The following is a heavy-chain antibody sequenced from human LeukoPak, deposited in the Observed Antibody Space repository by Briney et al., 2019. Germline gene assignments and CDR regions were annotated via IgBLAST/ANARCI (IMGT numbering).Heavy chain of an antibody. J-gene: IGHJ4*02. V-gene: IGHV4-4*07. CDR1: GGAISGYF. D-gene: IGHD5-12*01. CDR3: AREPTSGREPTSGRPLDY. Sequence: SETLSLTCTVSGGAISGYFWTWVRQPAGKGLEWIGRMDSTGSNNYKPSLKSRVTMSLDTSKNHFSLNLTSVTAADTAVYYCAREPTSGREPTSGRPLDYWGQGTLVTVSS. CDR2: MDSTGSN.